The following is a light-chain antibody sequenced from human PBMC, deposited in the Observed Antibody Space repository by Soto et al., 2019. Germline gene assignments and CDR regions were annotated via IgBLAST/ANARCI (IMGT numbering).Light chain of an antibody. V-gene: IGKV3-20*01. J-gene: IGKJ1*01. CDR1: QSVSSSY. CDR3: QQYGSSLWT. Sequence: EIVLTQSPGTLSLSPGERATLSCRASQSVSSSYLAWYQQKPGQAPRLLIYGASSRATGIPDRFSGSGSGTDFTLTISRLEPEDFAVYYCQQYGSSLWTLGQGTKVDTK. CDR2: GAS.